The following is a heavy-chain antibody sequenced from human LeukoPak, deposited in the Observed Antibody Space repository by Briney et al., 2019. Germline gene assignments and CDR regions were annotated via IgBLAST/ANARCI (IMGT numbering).Heavy chain of an antibody. J-gene: IGHJ4*02. Sequence: GGSLRLSCAASGFTFSSYWMSWVRQAPGKGLEWVSAIRDSSSSTHYADSVKGRFTTSRDNSKNTLFLQMNSLRAEDTAIYYCAKYGPQDSGSSHFDYWGQGALVTVSS. CDR2: IRDSSSST. D-gene: IGHD1-26*01. CDR3: AKYGPQDSGSSHFDY. CDR1: GFTFSSYW. V-gene: IGHV3-23*01.